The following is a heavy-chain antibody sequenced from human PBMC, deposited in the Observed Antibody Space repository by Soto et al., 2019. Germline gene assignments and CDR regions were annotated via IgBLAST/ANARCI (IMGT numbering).Heavy chain of an antibody. Sequence: GGSLRLSCAASGFTFSSYSMNWVRQAPGKGLEWVSYISSSSSTIYYADSVKGRFTISRDNAKNSLYLQMNSLRAEDKAWYYCAREHYDFWSGYYPPGWYYYYMDVWGKGTTVTVSS. CDR3: AREHYDFWSGYYPPGWYYYYMDV. CDR2: ISSSSSTI. V-gene: IGHV3-48*01. D-gene: IGHD3-3*01. CDR1: GFTFSSYS. J-gene: IGHJ6*03.